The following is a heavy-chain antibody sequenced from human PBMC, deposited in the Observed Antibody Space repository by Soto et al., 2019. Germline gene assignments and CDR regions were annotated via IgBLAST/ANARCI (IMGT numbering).Heavy chain of an antibody. J-gene: IGHJ5*02. Sequence: ASVKVSCKASGYTFTSYDINWVRQATGQGLEWMGWMNPNSGNTAYAQKFQGRVTITADESTSTAYMELSSLRSEDTAVYYCARAPYYYGSGSSENWFDLWGQGTLVTVSS. D-gene: IGHD3-10*01. CDR3: ARAPYYYGSGSSENWFDL. CDR1: GYTFTSYD. V-gene: IGHV1-8*01. CDR2: MNPNSGNT.